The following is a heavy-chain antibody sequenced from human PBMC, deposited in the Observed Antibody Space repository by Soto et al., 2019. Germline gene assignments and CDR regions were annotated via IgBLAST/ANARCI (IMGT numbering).Heavy chain of an antibody. CDR3: ARGQGAAIGDYYYHGMDV. Sequence: EVQLVESGGGLVQPGGSLNLSCEASGFIFSGSAIHWVRQASGKGLEWVGRIRSRANNFATSSAASVKGSFTFSRDDSKNTAYLQMNTLKPEDTAVYYCARGQGAAIGDYYYHGMDVWGQGTTVTVSS. CDR2: IRSRANNFAT. CDR1: GFIFSGSA. J-gene: IGHJ6*02. V-gene: IGHV3-73*02. D-gene: IGHD2-2*02.